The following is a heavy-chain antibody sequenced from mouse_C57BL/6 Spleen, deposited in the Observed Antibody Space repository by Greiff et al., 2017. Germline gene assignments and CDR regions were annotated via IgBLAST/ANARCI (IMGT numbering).Heavy chain of an antibody. Sequence: QVQLKQSGAELARPGASVKLSCKASGYTFTSYGISWVKQRTGQGLEWIGEIYPRSGNTYYNEKFKGKATLTADKSSSTAYMELRSLTSEDSAVYFCARDYGEVYYFDYWGQGTTLTVSS. CDR3: ARDYGEVYYFDY. CDR1: GYTFTSYG. J-gene: IGHJ2*01. CDR2: IYPRSGNT. D-gene: IGHD1-1*01. V-gene: IGHV1-81*01.